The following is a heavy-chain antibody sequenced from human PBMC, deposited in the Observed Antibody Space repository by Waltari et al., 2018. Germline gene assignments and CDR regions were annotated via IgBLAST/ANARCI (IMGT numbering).Heavy chain of an antibody. CDR2: ISSSVSTI. D-gene: IGHD3-22*01. CDR1: GFTFSSYE. CDR3: ARDYDSSGYYYGLDY. V-gene: IGHV3-48*03. J-gene: IGHJ4*02. Sequence: EVQLVESGGGLVQPGGSLRLSCAASGFTFSSYEMTWVRQAPGKGLEWVSYISSSVSTIYYADSVKGRFTISRDNAKNSLYLQMNSLRAEDTAVYYCARDYDSSGYYYGLDYWGQGTLVTVSS.